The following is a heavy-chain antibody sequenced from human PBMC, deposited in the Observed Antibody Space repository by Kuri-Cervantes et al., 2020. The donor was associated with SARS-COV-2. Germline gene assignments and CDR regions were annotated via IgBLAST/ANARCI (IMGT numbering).Heavy chain of an antibody. J-gene: IGHJ6*02. CDR1: GFTFSSYG. Sequence: GGSLRLSCAASGFTFSSYGMHWVRQAPGKGLEWVAVISYDGSNKYYVDSVKGRFTISRDNSKNTLYLQMNSLRAEDTAVYYCARGFGVALYGMDVWGQGTTVTVSS. CDR3: ARGFGVALYGMDV. D-gene: IGHD3-3*01. V-gene: IGHV3-30*03. CDR2: ISYDGSNK.